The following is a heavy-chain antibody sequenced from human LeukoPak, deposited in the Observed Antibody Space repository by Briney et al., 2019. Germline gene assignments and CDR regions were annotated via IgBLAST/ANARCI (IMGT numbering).Heavy chain of an antibody. Sequence: GGSLRLSCAASGFTFSSYGMHWVRQAPGKGLEWVAFIRDDGSNKYYADSVKGRFTISRDNSKKTLYLQMNSLRAEDTAVYYCAKDLRGYSYGSDAFDIWGQGTMVTVSS. V-gene: IGHV3-30*02. D-gene: IGHD5-18*01. J-gene: IGHJ3*02. CDR1: GFTFSSYG. CDR2: IRDDGSNK. CDR3: AKDLRGYSYGSDAFDI.